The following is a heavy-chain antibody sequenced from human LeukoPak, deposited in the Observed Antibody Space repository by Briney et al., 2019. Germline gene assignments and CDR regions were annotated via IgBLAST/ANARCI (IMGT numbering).Heavy chain of an antibody. V-gene: IGHV3-15*01. D-gene: IGHD2-15*01. CDR3: TTDLDRYCSGGSCYSGVY. CDR2: IKSKSDGGTT. J-gene: IGHJ4*02. CDR1: GFTFSNAW. Sequence: GGSLRPSCAASGFTFSNAWMSWVRQAPGKGLEWVGRIKSKSDGGTTDYAAPVKGRFTISRDDSKNTLYLQMNSLKTEDTAVYYCTTDLDRYCSGGSCYSGVYWGQGTLVTVSS.